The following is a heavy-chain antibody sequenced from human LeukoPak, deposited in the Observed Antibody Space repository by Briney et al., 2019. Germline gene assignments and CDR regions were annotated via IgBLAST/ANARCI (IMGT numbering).Heavy chain of an antibody. V-gene: IGHV3-11*01. CDR1: GFTFSAYY. J-gene: IGHJ6*02. CDR2: ISSSGSPI. CDR3: ARHQHYGMDV. Sequence: PGGSLRLSCAASGFTFSAYYMSWIRQAPGRGLEWVSYISSSGSPISYADSVKGRSTISRDNTKNSLYLQMNSLRAEDTAVYYCARHQHYGMDVWGQGTTVTVSS.